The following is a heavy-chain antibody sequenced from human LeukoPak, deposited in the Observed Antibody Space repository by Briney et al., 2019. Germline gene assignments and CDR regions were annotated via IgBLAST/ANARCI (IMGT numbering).Heavy chain of an antibody. V-gene: IGHV1-18*04. Sequence: ASVKVSCKASGYTFTGYYMHWVRQAPGQGLEWMGWINVPNGNTYYAQKFQGRVIMTTDTSTSTAYMELRSLRSDDTAVYYCARPATYKWGIDYWGQGTLVTVSS. J-gene: IGHJ4*02. CDR2: INVPNGNT. D-gene: IGHD1-1*01. CDR3: ARPATYKWGIDY. CDR1: GYTFTGYY.